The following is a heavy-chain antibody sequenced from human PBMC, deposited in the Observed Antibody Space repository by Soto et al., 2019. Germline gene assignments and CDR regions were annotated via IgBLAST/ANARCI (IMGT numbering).Heavy chain of an antibody. J-gene: IGHJ6*02. CDR3: ARRRDTAMSYGSGYYYYYGMDV. CDR2: IIPIFGTA. Sequence: AVKVSCKASGGTFSSYAISWVRQAPGQGLEWMGGIIPIFGTANYAQKFQGRVTITADESTSTAYMELSSLRSEDTAVYYCARRRDTAMSYGSGYYYYYGMDVWGQGTTVTVSS. V-gene: IGHV1-69*13. CDR1: GGTFSSYA. D-gene: IGHD5-18*01.